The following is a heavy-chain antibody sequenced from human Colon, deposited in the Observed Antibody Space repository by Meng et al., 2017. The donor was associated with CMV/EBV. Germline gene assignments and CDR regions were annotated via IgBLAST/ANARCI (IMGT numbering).Heavy chain of an antibody. J-gene: IGHJ6*02. V-gene: IGHV1-8*01. CDR2: MNPNSGDT. Sequence: ASVKVSCKASGYVFSAYDIHWVRQATGQGLEWMGWMNPNSGDTGYAQNFLGRVTMTWDTSRGTAYLELGSLRSEDTAIYYCARGRRYPVVRGAPLRTYSHYYGMDVWGQGTTVTVSS. D-gene: IGHD3-10*01. CDR3: ARGRRYPVVRGAPLRTYSHYYGMDV. CDR1: GYVFSAYD.